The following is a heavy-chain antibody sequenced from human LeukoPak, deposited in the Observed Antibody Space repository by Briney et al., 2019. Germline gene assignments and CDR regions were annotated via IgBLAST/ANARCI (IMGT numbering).Heavy chain of an antibody. CDR3: ASGPYPAAGTDHQFDY. CDR2: VYYSGIT. Sequence: KASETLPLTCTVSGASISNYYWSWIRQPPGKGLEWIGYVYYSGITHYNPSLKSRVTISADTSKNQFSLKLTSVTAADTAVYYCASGPYPAAGTDHQFDYWGQGTLVTVFS. V-gene: IGHV4-59*01. CDR1: GASISNYY. D-gene: IGHD6-13*01. J-gene: IGHJ4*02.